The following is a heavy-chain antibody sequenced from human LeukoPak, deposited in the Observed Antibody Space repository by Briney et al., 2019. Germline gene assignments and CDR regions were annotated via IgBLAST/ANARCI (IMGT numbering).Heavy chain of an antibody. V-gene: IGHV4-39*07. CDR2: IYYSGST. J-gene: IGHJ4*02. D-gene: IGHD3-22*01. Sequence: SETLSLTCTVSGGSISSSSYYWGWIRQPPGKGLEWIGSIYYSGSTYYNPSLKSRVTISVDTSKNQFSLKLSSVTAADTAVYYCARVNYDSSGYPLYYFDYWGQGTLVTVSS. CDR1: GGSISSSSYY. CDR3: ARVNYDSSGYPLYYFDY.